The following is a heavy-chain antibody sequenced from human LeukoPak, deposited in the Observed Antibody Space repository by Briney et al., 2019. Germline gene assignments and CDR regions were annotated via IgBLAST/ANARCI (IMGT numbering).Heavy chain of an antibody. CDR3: AGPYARVYNY. D-gene: IGHD2-2*01. CDR1: GFTFSSYS. Sequence: GGSLRLSCAASGFTFSSYSMNWVRQAPGKGLVWVSRINSDGSSTSYADSVKGRFTISRDNAKNTLYLQMNSLRAEDTAVYYCAGPYARVYNYWGQGTLVTVSS. V-gene: IGHV3-74*01. J-gene: IGHJ4*02. CDR2: INSDGSST.